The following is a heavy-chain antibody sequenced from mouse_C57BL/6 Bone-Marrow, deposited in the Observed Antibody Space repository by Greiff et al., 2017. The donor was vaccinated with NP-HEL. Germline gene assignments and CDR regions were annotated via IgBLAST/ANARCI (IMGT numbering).Heavy chain of an antibody. D-gene: IGHD1-1*01. CDR1: GYSITSGYY. V-gene: IGHV3-6*01. Sequence: EVKLQESGPGLVKPSQSLSLTCSVTGYSITSGYYWNWIRQFPGNKLEWMGYISYDGSNNYNPSLKNRISITRDTSKNQFFLKLNSVTTEDTATYYCAREALYGSSFWYFDVWGTGTTVTVSS. CDR3: AREALYGSSFWYFDV. CDR2: ISYDGSN. J-gene: IGHJ1*03.